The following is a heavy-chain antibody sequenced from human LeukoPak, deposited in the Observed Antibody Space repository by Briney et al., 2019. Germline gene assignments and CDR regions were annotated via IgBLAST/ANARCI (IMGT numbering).Heavy chain of an antibody. Sequence: SETLSLTCTVSGGSISSYYWSWIRQPPGKGLEWIGYIYYSGSTNYNPYLKSRVTISVDTSKNQFSLKLSSVTAADTAVYYCARDRHSSGWPNWFDPWGQGTLVTVSS. D-gene: IGHD6-19*01. J-gene: IGHJ5*02. CDR1: GGSISSYY. CDR3: ARDRHSSGWPNWFDP. CDR2: IYYSGST. V-gene: IGHV4-59*01.